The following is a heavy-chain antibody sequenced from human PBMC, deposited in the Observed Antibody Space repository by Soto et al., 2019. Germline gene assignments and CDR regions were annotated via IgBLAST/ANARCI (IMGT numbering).Heavy chain of an antibody. Sequence: PSETLSLTCAVYVGSFSGYYWSWIRQPPGKWLEWIGEIIHTGSTNYNTSLKSRVTISIDTSKKQFSLKLSSVTAAETAVYYCAPQVVPTATKKPWAQGTLLTVSS. CDR2: IIHTGST. V-gene: IGHV4-34*12. D-gene: IGHD2-2*01. CDR3: APQVVPTATKKP. CDR1: VGSFSGYY. J-gene: IGHJ4*02.